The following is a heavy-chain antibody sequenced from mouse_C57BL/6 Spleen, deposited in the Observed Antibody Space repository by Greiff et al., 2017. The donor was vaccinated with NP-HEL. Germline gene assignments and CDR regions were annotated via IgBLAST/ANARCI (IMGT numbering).Heavy chain of an antibody. CDR3: AKEGSTMVTYFDY. CDR2: INPNNGGT. Sequence: VQLQQSGPELVKPGASVKISCKASGYTFTDYYMNWVKQSHGKSLEWIGDINPNNGGTSYNQKFKGKATLTVDKSSSTAYMELRSLTSEDSAVYYCAKEGSTMVTYFDYWGQGTTLTVSS. CDR1: GYTFTDYY. D-gene: IGHD2-2*01. V-gene: IGHV1-26*01. J-gene: IGHJ2*01.